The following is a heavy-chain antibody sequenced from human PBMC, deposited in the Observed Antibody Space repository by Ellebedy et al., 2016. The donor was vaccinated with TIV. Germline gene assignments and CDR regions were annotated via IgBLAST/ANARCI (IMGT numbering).Heavy chain of an antibody. V-gene: IGHV1-8*01. J-gene: IGHJ4*02. CDR3: ANNLARTGDFDS. CDR1: GYTFTSYD. CDR2: MNPNSGNT. Sequence: AASVKVSCKASGYTFTSYDINWVRQATGQGLEWLGWMNPNSGNTGYAQKIQGRVTLTRDTSISTAYMELTSLTFEDTAVYYCANNLARTGDFDSWGQGTLVTVSS. D-gene: IGHD7-27*01.